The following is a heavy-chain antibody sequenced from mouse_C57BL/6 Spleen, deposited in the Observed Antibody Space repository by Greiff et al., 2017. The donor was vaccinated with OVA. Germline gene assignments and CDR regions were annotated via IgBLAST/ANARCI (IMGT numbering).Heavy chain of an antibody. D-gene: IGHD1-1*01. CDR1: GFNIKDYY. V-gene: IGHV14-2*01. CDR3: ARGDFITTVVEGYAMDY. J-gene: IGHJ4*01. CDR2: IDPEDGET. Sequence: VQLQQSGAELVKPGASVKLFCTASGFNIKDYYMHWVKQRTEQGLEWIGRIDPEDGETKYAPKFQGKATITADTSSNTAYLQLSSLTSEDTAVYYCARGDFITTVVEGYAMDYWGQGTSVTVSS.